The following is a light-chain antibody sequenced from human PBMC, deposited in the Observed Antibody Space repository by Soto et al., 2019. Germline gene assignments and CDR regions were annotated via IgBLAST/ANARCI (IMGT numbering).Light chain of an antibody. J-gene: IGKJ2*01. V-gene: IGKV3-15*01. Sequence: EIEMTQSPATLCVSPGEGSTLSFSANQSVRSNLAWYQQKPGQAPRLLIYGASTRATGVPPRFSGSGSGTEFTLTISNLQSEDFGVYYCQQYENWPPYTFGQGTKVDI. CDR2: GAS. CDR1: QSVRSN. CDR3: QQYENWPPYT.